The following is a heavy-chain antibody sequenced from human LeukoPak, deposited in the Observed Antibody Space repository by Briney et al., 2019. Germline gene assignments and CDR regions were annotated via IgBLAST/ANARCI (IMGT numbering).Heavy chain of an antibody. Sequence: SETLSLTCTVSGGSISSSSYYWGWIRQPPGKGLEGIGGIYYSGSTYYNPSLKSRVTISVDTSKNQFSLKLSSVTAADTAVYYCASRGTYYYDSSGYYYGLWGQGTLVTVSS. CDR1: GGSISSSSYY. CDR3: ASRGTYYYDSSGYYYGL. J-gene: IGHJ4*02. CDR2: IYYSGST. V-gene: IGHV4-39*01. D-gene: IGHD3-22*01.